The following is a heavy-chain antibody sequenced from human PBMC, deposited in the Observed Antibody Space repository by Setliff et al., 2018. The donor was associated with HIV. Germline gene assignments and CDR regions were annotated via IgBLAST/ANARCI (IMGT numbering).Heavy chain of an antibody. D-gene: IGHD6-13*01. J-gene: IGHJ4*02. CDR3: ATVWTAGSLFY. Sequence: GGSLRLSCAVSGFNVNNKYMTWVRQAPGKGLEWISAILSTGERTFYADSVKGRFTISRDNAKNSLYLQMNSLRAEDTAVYYCATVWTAGSLFYWGQGTLVTVSS. CDR1: GFNVNNKY. CDR2: ILSTGERT. V-gene: IGHV3-48*01.